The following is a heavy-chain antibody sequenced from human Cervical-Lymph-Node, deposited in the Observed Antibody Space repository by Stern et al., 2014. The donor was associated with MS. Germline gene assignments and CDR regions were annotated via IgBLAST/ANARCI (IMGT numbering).Heavy chain of an antibody. D-gene: IGHD6-19*01. CDR1: GGTFSSYA. V-gene: IGHV1-69*09. CDR3: ARGGGDSSGWYRYYFDY. CDR2: IIPILGIA. Sequence: VQLVQSGAEVKKPGSSVKVSCKASGGTFSSYAVSWVRQAPGQGLEWMGRIIPILGIANYAQRFQGRVTITANKSTITAYMELSSLKSEDTAVYYCARGGGDSSGWYRYYFDYWGQGTLVTVSS. J-gene: IGHJ4*02.